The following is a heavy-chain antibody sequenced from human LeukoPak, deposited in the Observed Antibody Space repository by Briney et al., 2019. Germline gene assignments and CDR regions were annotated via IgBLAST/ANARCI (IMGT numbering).Heavy chain of an antibody. J-gene: IGHJ5*02. CDR2: IYYSGST. Sequence: MSSETLSLTCAVYGGSFSGYYWSWIRQPPGKGLEWIGYIYYSGSTNYSPSLKSRVTISLDTSKNQFSLKLSSVTAADTAVYYCARDQSDVVDLGRGWFDPWGQGTLVTVSS. D-gene: IGHD2-21*01. CDR1: GGSFSGYY. V-gene: IGHV4-59*01. CDR3: ARDQSDVVDLGRGWFDP.